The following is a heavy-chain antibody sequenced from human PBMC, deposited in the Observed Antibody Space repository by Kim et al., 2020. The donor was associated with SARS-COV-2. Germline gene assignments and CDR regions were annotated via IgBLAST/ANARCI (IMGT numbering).Heavy chain of an antibody. CDR3: AREAVRGVITY. CDR1: GFTVSSNY. Sequence: GGSLRLSCAASGFTVSSNYMSWVRQAPGKGLEWVSVIYSGGSTYYADSVKGRFTISRDNSKNTLYLQMNSLRAEDTAVYYCAREAVRGVITYWGQGTLVTVSS. V-gene: IGHV3-66*01. J-gene: IGHJ4*02. D-gene: IGHD3-10*01. CDR2: IYSGGST.